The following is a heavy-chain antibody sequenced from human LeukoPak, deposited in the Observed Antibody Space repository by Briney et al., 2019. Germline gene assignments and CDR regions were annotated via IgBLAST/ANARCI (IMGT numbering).Heavy chain of an antibody. CDR1: GGSVSSGSYY. V-gene: IGHV4-61*01. J-gene: IGHJ4*02. Sequence: SETLSPTGTVTGGSVSSGSYYWRWIRQPPPKGLEWVGHIYYSGGTRYNPSLKSRVTISVDTSKNQFSLKLNSVTAADTALYYCAREQAVAGSGFDYWGQGTLVTVSS. D-gene: IGHD6-19*01. CDR3: AREQAVAGSGFDY. CDR2: IYYSGGT.